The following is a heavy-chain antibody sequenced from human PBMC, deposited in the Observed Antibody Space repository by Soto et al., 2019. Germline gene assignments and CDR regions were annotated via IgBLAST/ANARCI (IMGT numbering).Heavy chain of an antibody. J-gene: IGHJ5*02. CDR1: GGTFSSYA. Sequence: ASVKVSCKASGGTFSSYAISWVRQAPGQGLEWMGGIIPIFGTANYAQKFQGRVTITADESTSTAYMELSSLRSEDTAVYYCARVNIGEEDTPWWLDPWGQGPLVTVYS. V-gene: IGHV1-69*13. D-gene: IGHD3-10*01. CDR3: ARVNIGEEDTPWWLDP. CDR2: IIPIFGTA.